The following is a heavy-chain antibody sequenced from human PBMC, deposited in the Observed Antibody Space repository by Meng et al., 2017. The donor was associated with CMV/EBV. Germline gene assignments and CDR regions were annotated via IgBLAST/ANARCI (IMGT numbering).Heavy chain of an antibody. CDR1: GFTFSSYG. D-gene: IGHD2-2*01. CDR2: IWYDGSNK. J-gene: IGHJ6*02. Sequence: GGSLRLSCAASGFTFSSYGMHWVRQAPGKGLEWVAVIWYDGSNKYYADSVKGRFTISRDNSKNTLYLQMNSLRAEDTAVYYCARDLNVVVPAAMGGTTAKNKLGYYYYGMDVWGQGTTVTVSS. V-gene: IGHV3-33*01. CDR3: ARDLNVVVPAAMGGTTAKNKLGYYYYGMDV.